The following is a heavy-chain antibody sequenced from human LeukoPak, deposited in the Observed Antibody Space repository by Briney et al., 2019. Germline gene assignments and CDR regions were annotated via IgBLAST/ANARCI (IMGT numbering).Heavy chain of an antibody. J-gene: IGHJ4*02. CDR3: VRACGGDCYLADY. CDR1: GFTFSSHS. Sequence: GGSLRLSCAASGFTFSSHSMSWVRQAPGKGLEWVSSISSSSSYIYYADSVKGRFTISRDYAKNSLYLQMNSLRAEDTAVYYCVRACGGDCYLADYWGQGTLVTVSS. V-gene: IGHV3-21*01. CDR2: ISSSSSYI. D-gene: IGHD2-21*02.